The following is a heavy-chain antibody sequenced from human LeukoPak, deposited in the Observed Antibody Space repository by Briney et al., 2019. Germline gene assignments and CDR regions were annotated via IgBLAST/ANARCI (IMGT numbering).Heavy chain of an antibody. CDR2: IYYSGST. J-gene: IGHJ5*02. D-gene: IGHD6-13*01. CDR1: GCTISRYY. V-gene: IGHV4-59*01. CDR3: AKFLPLRAAAGFDP. Sequence: SETLSLTCTVSGCTISRYYWSWIRQPPGKGLEWIGYIYYSGSTNYNPSLKSRVTISVDTSKNQFSLKLSSVAAADTTVYYCAKFLPLRAAAGFDPWGQGTLVTVSS.